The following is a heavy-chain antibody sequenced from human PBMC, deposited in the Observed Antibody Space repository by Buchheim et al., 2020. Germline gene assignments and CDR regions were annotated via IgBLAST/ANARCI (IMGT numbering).Heavy chain of an antibody. V-gene: IGHV3-33*01. CDR3: ARGPEYSSSLGRFDP. J-gene: IGHJ5*02. D-gene: IGHD6-6*01. Sequence: QVQLVESGGGVVQPGRSLRLSCAASGFTFSSYGMHWVRQAPGKGLEWVAVIWYDGSNKYYADSVTGRFTISRDNSKNTLYLQMNSLRAEDTAVYYCARGPEYSSSLGRFDPWGQGTL. CDR2: IWYDGSNK. CDR1: GFTFSSYG.